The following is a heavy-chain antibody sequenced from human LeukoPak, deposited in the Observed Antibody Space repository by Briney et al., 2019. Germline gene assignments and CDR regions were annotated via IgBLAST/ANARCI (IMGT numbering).Heavy chain of an antibody. J-gene: IGHJ4*02. CDR3: ARDMSGNYEFDY. V-gene: IGHV4-59*01. D-gene: IGHD1-26*01. CDR1: GGSLSSYY. CDR2: IYYSGST. Sequence: PSETLSLPCTLSGGSLSSYYWSWIRQPPGKGLEWIGYIYYSGSTHYNPSLKSRVTISVDTSKNQFSLKVNSVTAADTAVYYCARDMSGNYEFDYWGQGTLVSVAS.